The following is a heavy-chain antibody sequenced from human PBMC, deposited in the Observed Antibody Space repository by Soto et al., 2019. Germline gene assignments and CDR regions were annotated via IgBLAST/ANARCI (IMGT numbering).Heavy chain of an antibody. D-gene: IGHD3-16*01. CDR2: IYYSGST. V-gene: IGHV4-59*01. Sequence: SSETLSLTCTVSGGSISSYYWSWIRQPPGKGLEWIGYIYYSGSTNYNPSLKSRVTISVDTSKNQFSLKLSSVTAADTAVYYCARAFLEISFDYWGQGTLVTVSS. CDR3: ARAFLEISFDY. J-gene: IGHJ4*02. CDR1: GGSISSYY.